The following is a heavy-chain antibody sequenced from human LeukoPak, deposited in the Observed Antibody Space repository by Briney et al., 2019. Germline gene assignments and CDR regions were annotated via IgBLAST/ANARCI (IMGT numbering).Heavy chain of an antibody. J-gene: IGHJ4*02. D-gene: IGHD6-19*01. CDR2: IYYSGST. V-gene: IGHV4-59*01. CDR1: GGSISAYY. Sequence: TPSETLSLTCTVSGGSISAYYWSWIRQPPGKGLEWIGYIYYSGSTNYNPSLKSRVTISVDTSKNQFSLKLSSVTAADTAVYYCARMPVAGTAYWGRGTLVTVSS. CDR3: ARMPVAGTAY.